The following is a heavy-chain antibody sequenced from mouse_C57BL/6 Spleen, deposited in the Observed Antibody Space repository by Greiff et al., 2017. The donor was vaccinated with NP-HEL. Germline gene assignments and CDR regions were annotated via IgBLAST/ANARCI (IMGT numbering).Heavy chain of an antibody. D-gene: IGHD2-4*01. CDR3: TRGYDYDGYFDY. J-gene: IGHJ2*01. CDR1: GYTFTDYE. Sequence: VKLMESGAELVRPGASVTLSCKASGYTFTDYEMHWVKQTPVHGLEWIGAIDPETGGTAYNQKFKGKAILTADKSSSTAYMELRSLTSEDSAVYYCTRGYDYDGYFDYWGQGTTLTVSS. CDR2: IDPETGGT. V-gene: IGHV1-15*01.